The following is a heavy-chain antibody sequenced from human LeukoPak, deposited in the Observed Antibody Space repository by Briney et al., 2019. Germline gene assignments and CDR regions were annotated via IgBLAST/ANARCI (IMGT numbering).Heavy chain of an antibody. CDR1: GYTFTRYG. D-gene: IGHD3-22*01. CDR2: INPNNGNT. J-gene: IGHJ3*02. Sequence: ASVKVSCKASGYTFTRYGISWVRQAPGQGLEWMGWINPNNGNTNYVQKLQGRVTMTTDTSTSTAYMELGSLRSDDTAVYYCARVGYDSSGRHRYAFDIWGQGTMVTVSS. V-gene: IGHV1-18*01. CDR3: ARVGYDSSGRHRYAFDI.